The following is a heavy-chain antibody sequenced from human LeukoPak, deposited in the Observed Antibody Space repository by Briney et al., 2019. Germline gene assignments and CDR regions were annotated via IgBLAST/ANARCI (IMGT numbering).Heavy chain of an antibody. CDR2: IYHSGST. D-gene: IGHD6-19*01. CDR1: GVSISSSNW. V-gene: IGHV4-4*02. CDR3: ARGQVAGTWDY. Sequence: SETLSLTCAVSGVSISSSNWWSWVRQPPGKGLEWIGEIYHSGSTNYNPSLKSRVTISVDTPKNQFSLKLTSVTAADAAVYYCARGQVAGTWDYWGQGILVAVSS. J-gene: IGHJ4*02.